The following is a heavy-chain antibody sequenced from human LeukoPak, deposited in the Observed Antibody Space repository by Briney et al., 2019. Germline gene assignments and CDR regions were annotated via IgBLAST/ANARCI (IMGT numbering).Heavy chain of an antibody. J-gene: IGHJ6*03. CDR1: GFTFSSYG. V-gene: IGHV3-30*02. D-gene: IGHD6-13*01. CDR3: AKGQRGIASAGVMDV. Sequence: GGSLRLSCAASGFTFSSYGMHRVRQAPGKGLEWVAFIRYDGSNKYYADSVKGRFTISRDNSKNTLYLQMNSLRAEDTAVYYCAKGQRGIASAGVMDVWGRGTTVAVSS. CDR2: IRYDGSNK.